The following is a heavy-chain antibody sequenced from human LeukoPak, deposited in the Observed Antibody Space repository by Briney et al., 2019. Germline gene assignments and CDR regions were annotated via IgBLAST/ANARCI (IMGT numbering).Heavy chain of an antibody. CDR1: GFTFSNYW. V-gene: IGHV3-7*01. J-gene: IGHJ6*02. Sequence: GGSLRLSCAASGFTFSNYWMTWVRQAPGKGLEWVANMKEDGSEKYYVDSVKGRFTISRDNAKNSLYLQMNSLRAEDTAVYYCARAMDVWGQGTTVTVSS. CDR3: ARAMDV. CDR2: MKEDGSEK.